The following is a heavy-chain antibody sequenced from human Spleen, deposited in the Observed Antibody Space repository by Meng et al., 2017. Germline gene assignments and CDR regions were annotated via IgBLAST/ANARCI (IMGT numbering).Heavy chain of an antibody. J-gene: IGHJ4*02. V-gene: IGHV3-21*01. CDR2: IRSSNSYV. D-gene: IGHD6-19*01. Sequence: GESLKISCAASGFTFSSSSMTWVRQAPGKGLEWVSSIRSSNSYVYYVDSVKGRFTISRDNAKNSLYLQMNGLRAEDTAVYYCARDGSGWSRDYWGQGTLVTVSS. CDR3: ARDGSGWSRDY. CDR1: GFTFSSSS.